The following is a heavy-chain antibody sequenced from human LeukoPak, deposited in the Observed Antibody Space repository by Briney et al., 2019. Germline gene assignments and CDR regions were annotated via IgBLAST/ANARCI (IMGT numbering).Heavy chain of an antibody. CDR3: ARDYYDSSGYFIPLGY. J-gene: IGHJ4*02. CDR2: TYYRSKWYN. D-gene: IGHD3-22*01. Sequence: SQTLSLTCAISGDSVSSNSAAWDWIRQSPSRGLEWLGRTYYRSKWYNDYAVSVKSRITINPDTSKNQFSLQLNSVTPEDTAVYYCARDYYDSSGYFIPLGYWGQGTLVTVSS. CDR1: GDSVSSNSAA. V-gene: IGHV6-1*01.